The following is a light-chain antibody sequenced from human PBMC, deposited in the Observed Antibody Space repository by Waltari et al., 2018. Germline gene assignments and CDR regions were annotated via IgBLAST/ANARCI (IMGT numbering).Light chain of an antibody. J-gene: IGKJ3*01. Sequence: EVVLTQSPATLSLSPGEGATLSCRASQSVSAYLAWYQQKPGAAPRRLIYGSSTRATGVPDRFIGRGSGTDFSLTISSVEPEDFAVYYCQHTTDWPPAFTFGPGTRVDLK. CDR3: QHTTDWPPAFT. CDR2: GSS. V-gene: IGKV3-11*01. CDR1: QSVSAY.